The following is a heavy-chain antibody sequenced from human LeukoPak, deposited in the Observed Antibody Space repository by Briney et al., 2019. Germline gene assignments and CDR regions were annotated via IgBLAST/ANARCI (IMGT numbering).Heavy chain of an antibody. CDR2: ISAYNGNT. CDR3: ARDITSSRRESYYMDV. V-gene: IGHV1-18*01. CDR1: GYTFTSYA. D-gene: IGHD6-13*01. Sequence: GASVKVSCKASGYTFTSYAMHWVRQAPGQRLEWMGWISAYNGNTNYAQKLQGRVTMTTDTSTSTAYMELRSLRSDDTAVYYCARDITSSRRESYYMDVWGKGTTVTVSS. J-gene: IGHJ6*03.